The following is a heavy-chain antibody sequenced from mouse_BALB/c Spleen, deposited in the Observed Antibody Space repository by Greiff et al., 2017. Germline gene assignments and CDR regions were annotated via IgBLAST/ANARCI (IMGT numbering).Heavy chain of an antibody. CDR3: ARDREGYYAMDY. CDR2: IWAGGST. J-gene: IGHJ4*01. Sequence: VKLMESGPGLVAPSQSLSITCTVSGFSLTSYGVHWVRQPPGKGLEWLGVIWAGGSTNYNSALMSRLSISKDNSKSQVFLKMNSLQTDDTAMYYCARDREGYYAMDYWGQGTSVTVSS. V-gene: IGHV2-9*02. D-gene: IGHD3-1*01. CDR1: GFSLTSYG.